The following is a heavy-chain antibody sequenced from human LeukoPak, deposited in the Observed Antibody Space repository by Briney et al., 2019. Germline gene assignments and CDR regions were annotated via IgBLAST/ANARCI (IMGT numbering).Heavy chain of an antibody. J-gene: IGHJ4*02. CDR3: ARDPYYYDSSGYYHD. Sequence: ASVKVSCKASGYTFTSYGISWVRQAPGQGLEWMGWISAYNGNTNYAQKLQGRVTMTTDTSTSTAYMELRSLRSDDTAVYYCARDPYYYDSSGYYHDWGQGTLVTVSS. CDR1: GYTFTSYG. V-gene: IGHV1-18*01. D-gene: IGHD3-22*01. CDR2: ISAYNGNT.